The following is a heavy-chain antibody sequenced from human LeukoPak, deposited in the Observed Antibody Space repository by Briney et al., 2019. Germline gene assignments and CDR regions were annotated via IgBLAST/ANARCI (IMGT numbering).Heavy chain of an antibody. V-gene: IGHV3-7*01. Sequence: GGSLRLSCAASRFIFSKYWMTWVRQAPGKGREWLANIKQEGNEKYYADSVKGRFTISRDNDKNSVYLQMNSLRAEDTAVYYCLGGVATEYWGRGTLVTVSS. CDR2: IKQEGNEK. CDR3: LGGVATEY. CDR1: RFIFSKYW. J-gene: IGHJ4*02. D-gene: IGHD3-16*01.